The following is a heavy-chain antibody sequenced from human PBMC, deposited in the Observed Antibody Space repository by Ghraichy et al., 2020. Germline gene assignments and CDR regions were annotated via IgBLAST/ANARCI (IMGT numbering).Heavy chain of an antibody. CDR1: GDSISSYY. V-gene: IGHV4-59*01. CDR2: IYYNGGT. D-gene: IGHD4/OR15-4a*01. CDR3: ARDDYGPLNY. Sequence: SETLSLTCTVSGDSISSYYWSWIRQPPGNGLEWIGYIYYNGGTNYNPSFESRVTISLDTSKNQFSLKLSSVTAADTAIYYCARDDYGPLNYWGQGTLVTVSS. J-gene: IGHJ4*02.